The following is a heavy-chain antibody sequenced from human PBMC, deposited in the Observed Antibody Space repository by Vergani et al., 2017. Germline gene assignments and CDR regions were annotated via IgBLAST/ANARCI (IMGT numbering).Heavy chain of an antibody. CDR1: GYTFTSYA. CDR2: INTNTGNP. D-gene: IGHD3-10*01. CDR3: ARGTLWFGTTNFGFDP. V-gene: IGHV7-4-1*02. J-gene: IGHJ5*02. Sequence: QVQLVQSGSELKKPGASVKVSCKASGYTFTSYAVNWVRQAPGQGLAWMGWINTNTGNPTYAQGFTGRFVFSSVTSVSTAYLQISSLKAEDTAVYYCARGTLWFGTTNFGFDPWGQGTLVTVSS.